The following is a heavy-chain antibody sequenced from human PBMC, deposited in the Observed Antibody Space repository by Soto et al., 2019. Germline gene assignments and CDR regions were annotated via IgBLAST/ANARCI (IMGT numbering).Heavy chain of an antibody. D-gene: IGHD4-17*01. CDR3: ARTTVTNPGGWFDP. CDR2: IDHSGST. Sequence: SETLSLTCAVYGGSYTGYNWTWIRQPPGRGLEWIGEIDHSGSTNYNPSLNSRISTSVDTAKNQFPLNLSSVTAADTAVYYCARTTVTNPGGWFDPGGQGTLVTVSS. CDR1: GGSYTGYN. V-gene: IGHV4-34*01. J-gene: IGHJ5*02.